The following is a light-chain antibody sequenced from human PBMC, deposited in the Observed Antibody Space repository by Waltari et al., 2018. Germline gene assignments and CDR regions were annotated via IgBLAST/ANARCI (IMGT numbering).Light chain of an antibody. Sequence: IVLTQSPGTPSLSPGERATLSCRASQSVSRSLSWYQQQPGQAPKLLIYGASTRATGIPDRFTGSGSGTDFSLTISSLEPEDFAIYFCQHYVRLPATFGQGTKVEIK. CDR2: GAS. J-gene: IGKJ1*01. V-gene: IGKV3-20*01. CDR1: QSVSRS. CDR3: QHYVRLPAT.